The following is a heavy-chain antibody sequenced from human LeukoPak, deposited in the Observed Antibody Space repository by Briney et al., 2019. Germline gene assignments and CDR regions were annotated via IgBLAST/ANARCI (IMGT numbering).Heavy chain of an antibody. Sequence: GGSPRLSCAASGFAFSSYAMSWVRQAPGKGLEWVSAISGSGGSTYYADSVKGRFTISRDNSKNTLYLQMNSLRAEDTAVYYCAKDLRPGYSSSCLFDYWGQGTLVTVSS. CDR3: AKDLRPGYSSSCLFDY. J-gene: IGHJ4*02. CDR1: GFAFSSYA. V-gene: IGHV3-23*01. CDR2: ISGSGGST. D-gene: IGHD6-13*01.